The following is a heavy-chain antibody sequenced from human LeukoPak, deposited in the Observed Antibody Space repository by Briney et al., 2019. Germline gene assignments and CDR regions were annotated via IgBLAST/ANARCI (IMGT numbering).Heavy chain of an antibody. V-gene: IGHV3-11*04. CDR3: AREARCSGGSCYGADY. J-gene: IGHJ4*02. CDR2: ISSSGSTI. CDR1: EFSVGSNY. D-gene: IGHD2-15*01. Sequence: AGGSLRLSCAASEFSVGSNYMTWVRQAPGKGLEWVSYISSSGSTIYYADSVKGRFTISRDNAKNSLYLQMNSLRAEDTAVYYCAREARCSGGSCYGADYWGQGTLVTVSS.